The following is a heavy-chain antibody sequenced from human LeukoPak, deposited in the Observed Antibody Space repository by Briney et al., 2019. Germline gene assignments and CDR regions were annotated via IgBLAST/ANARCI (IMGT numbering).Heavy chain of an antibody. CDR3: ARGRNYYGSGSYIDY. J-gene: IGHJ4*02. CDR1: GGSFSGYY. D-gene: IGHD3-10*01. CDR2: INHSGST. Sequence: KASETLSLTCAVYGGSFSGYYWSWIRQPPGKGLEWIGDINHSGSTNYNPSLKSRVTISVDTSKNQFSLKLSSVTAADTAVYYCARGRNYYGSGSYIDYWGQGTLVTVSS. V-gene: IGHV4-34*01.